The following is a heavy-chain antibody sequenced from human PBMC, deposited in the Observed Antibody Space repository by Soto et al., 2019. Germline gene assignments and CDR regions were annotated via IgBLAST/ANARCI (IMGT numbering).Heavy chain of an antibody. CDR2: MNNDGSYT. D-gene: IGHD6-13*01. CDR1: GFTFSSYW. CDR3: VRGGYMHACDI. V-gene: IGHV3-74*01. Sequence: EVQLVESGGGLVQPGGSLRLSCAASGFTFSSYWMYWFRQAPGKGLEWVSHMNNDGSYTIYAESVKGRFTFSRDNAKNTLYLQMNILRVEDTAVYYCVRGGYMHACDIWGKWTMVTVSS. J-gene: IGHJ3*02.